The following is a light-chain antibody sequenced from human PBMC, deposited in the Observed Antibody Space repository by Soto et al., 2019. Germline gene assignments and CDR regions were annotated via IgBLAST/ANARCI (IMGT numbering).Light chain of an antibody. CDR3: QQYGGSPWT. Sequence: EIALTQSPGTLSLSPGERATLSCRASQSVSSNYFAWYQQRRVQAPRLLLYGASSRATGVPDRFSGSGSGTVFTLTISRLEPEDFAVYYCQQYGGSPWTFDQGTKVEVK. V-gene: IGKV3-20*01. J-gene: IGKJ1*01. CDR2: GAS. CDR1: QSVSSNY.